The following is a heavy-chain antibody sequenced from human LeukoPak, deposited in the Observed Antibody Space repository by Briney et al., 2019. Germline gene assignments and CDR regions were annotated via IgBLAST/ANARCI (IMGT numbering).Heavy chain of an antibody. V-gene: IGHV3-48*01. CDR2: ISSSSSTI. CDR1: GFTFSSYS. J-gene: IGHJ4*02. CDR3: ARDYRGSYGYFDY. D-gene: IGHD1-26*01. Sequence: GGSLRLSCAASGFTFSSYSMNWVRQAPGKGLEWVSYISSSSSTIYYADSVKGRFTISRDNAKNSLYLQMNSLRAEDTAVYYCARDYRGSYGYFDYGAQGTLVTVSS.